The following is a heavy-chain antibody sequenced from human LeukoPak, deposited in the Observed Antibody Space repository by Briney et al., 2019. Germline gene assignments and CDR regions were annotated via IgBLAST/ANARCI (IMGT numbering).Heavy chain of an antibody. Sequence: SVKVSCKASGGTFSSYAISWVRQAPGQGLEWMGRIIPILGIANYAQKFQGRVTITADKSTSTAYMELSSLRSDDTAVYYCARRGVGDDFDYWGQGTLVTVSS. CDR3: ARRGVGDDFDY. V-gene: IGHV1-69*04. CDR1: GGTFSSYA. CDR2: IIPILGIA. D-gene: IGHD3-10*01. J-gene: IGHJ4*02.